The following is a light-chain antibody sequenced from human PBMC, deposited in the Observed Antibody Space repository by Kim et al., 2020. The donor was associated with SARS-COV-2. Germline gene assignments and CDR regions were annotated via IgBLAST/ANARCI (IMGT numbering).Light chain of an antibody. V-gene: IGKV1-5*01. CDR2: DAS. J-gene: IGKJ2*01. Sequence: DIQMTQSPSTLSASVGDRVTITCRASQSISSWLAWYQQKPGKAPKLLIYDASSLESGVPSRFSGSGSGTEFTLTISSLQPDDFATYYCQQYNSYPMYTFGQETKLEI. CDR3: QQYNSYPMYT. CDR1: QSISSW.